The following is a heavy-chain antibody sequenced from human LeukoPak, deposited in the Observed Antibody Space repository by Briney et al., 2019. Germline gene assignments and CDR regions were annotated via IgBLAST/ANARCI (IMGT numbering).Heavy chain of an antibody. Sequence: PGGSLRLSCAASGFTFSSYGMHWVRQAPGKGLEWVAVISYDGSNKYYADSVKGRFTISRDNSKNTLYLQMNSLRAEDTAVYYCARDASLPAYCGGDCYPNFQHWGQGTLVTVSS. J-gene: IGHJ1*01. CDR1: GFTFSSYG. CDR3: ARDASLPAYCGGDCYPNFQH. D-gene: IGHD2-21*02. CDR2: ISYDGSNK. V-gene: IGHV3-30*03.